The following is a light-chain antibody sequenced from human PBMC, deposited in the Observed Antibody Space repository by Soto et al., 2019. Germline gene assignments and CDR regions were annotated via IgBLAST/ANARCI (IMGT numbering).Light chain of an antibody. CDR3: CSYAGSMTWV. V-gene: IGLV2-23*01. CDR2: EAT. J-gene: IGLJ3*02. Sequence: QSALTQPASVSGSPGQSITISCTGSSSDVGSYTFVSWYQHHPGKAPKVMLYEATTRPSGVSHRFSGSKSGNTASLTISGLQAEDEGEYYCCSYAGSMTWVFGGGTKLTVL. CDR1: SSDVGSYTF.